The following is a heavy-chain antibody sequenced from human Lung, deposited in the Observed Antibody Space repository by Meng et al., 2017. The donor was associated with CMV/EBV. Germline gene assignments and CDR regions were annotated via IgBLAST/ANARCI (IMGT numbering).Heavy chain of an antibody. V-gene: IGHV1-18*01. D-gene: IGHD2-15*01. J-gene: IGHJ1*01. CDR1: GYTFYSHG. CDR2: ISAYNGNT. Sequence: VPSGQVGAGGKKPWASMKGPCKGFGYTFYSHGNSLVGPAPGQGLGGMGWISAYNGNTNYAQKLQGRVTMTTDTSTSTAYMELRTLRSDDTAVYYCVGEREDGSSGVYFRHWGQGTLVTVSS. CDR3: VGEREDGSSGVYFRH.